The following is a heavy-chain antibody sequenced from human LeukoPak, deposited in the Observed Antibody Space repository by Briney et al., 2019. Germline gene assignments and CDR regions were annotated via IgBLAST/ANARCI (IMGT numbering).Heavy chain of an antibody. J-gene: IGHJ4*02. V-gene: IGHV3-74*01. CDR1: GFTFSSYW. Sequence: TGGSLRLSCAASGFTFSSYWMHWVRQAPGKGLVWVSRINSDGSSTNYADSVKGRFTISRDNAKNTLYPQMNSLRVEDTAVYYCARALYYSNYLGYWGQGTLVSVSS. D-gene: IGHD2-2*01. CDR3: ARALYYSNYLGY. CDR2: INSDGSST.